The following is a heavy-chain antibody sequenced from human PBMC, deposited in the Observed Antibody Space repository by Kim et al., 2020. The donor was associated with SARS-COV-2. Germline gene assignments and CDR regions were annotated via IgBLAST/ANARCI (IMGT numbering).Heavy chain of an antibody. Sequence: GGSLRLSCAASGFTFSSYAMHWVRQAPGKGLEWVAVISYDGSNKYYADSVKGRFTISRDNSKNTLYLQMNSLRAEDTAVYYCARDGGSAMDYWGQGTLVTVSS. V-gene: IGHV3-30*04. CDR1: GFTFSSYA. J-gene: IGHJ4*02. D-gene: IGHD5-18*01. CDR3: ARDGGSAMDY. CDR2: ISYDGSNK.